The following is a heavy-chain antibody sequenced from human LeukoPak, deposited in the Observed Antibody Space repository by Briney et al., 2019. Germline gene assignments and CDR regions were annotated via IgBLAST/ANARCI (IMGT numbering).Heavy chain of an antibody. Sequence: ASVKVSCKTSVYTFTNYYVHWVRQAPGQGLEWMGYIVPDSGGADYDQKFQGRVTMTRDKSISTVYMELSSLRSDDTAVYYCSTEDKYCSGANCGKYWGQGTLVTVSS. CDR1: VYTFTNYY. D-gene: IGHD2-15*01. J-gene: IGHJ4*02. CDR2: IVPDSGGA. V-gene: IGHV1-2*02. CDR3: STEDKYCSGANCGKY.